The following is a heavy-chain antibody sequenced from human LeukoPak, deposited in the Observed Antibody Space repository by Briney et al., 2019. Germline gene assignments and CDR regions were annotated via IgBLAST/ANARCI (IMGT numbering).Heavy chain of an antibody. CDR3: ARLKSGWFIDY. CDR1: GGSISSSSYY. J-gene: IGHJ4*02. V-gene: IGHV4-39*01. Sequence: SETLSLTCTVSGGSISSSSYYWGWLRQPPGKGLEWLGSIYYSGSTYYNPSLKSRVTISVDTSKNQFSLKLSSVTAADTAVYYCARLKSGWFIDYWGQGTLVTVSS. CDR2: IYYSGST. D-gene: IGHD6-19*01.